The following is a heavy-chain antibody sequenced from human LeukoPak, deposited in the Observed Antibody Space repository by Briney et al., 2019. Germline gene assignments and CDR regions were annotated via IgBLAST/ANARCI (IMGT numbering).Heavy chain of an antibody. CDR2: ISWKSGSI. J-gene: IGHJ4*02. V-gene: IGHV3-9*03. CDR1: GFTFDDYA. D-gene: IGHD6-13*01. CDR3: AKDYGIAAAGGFDY. Sequence: GGSLRLSCAASGFTFDDYAMHWVPQAPGKGLERGSGISWKSGSIGYADSVKGRFTISRDNAKNSLYLQMNSLRAEDMALYYCAKDYGIAAAGGFDYWGQGTLVTVSS.